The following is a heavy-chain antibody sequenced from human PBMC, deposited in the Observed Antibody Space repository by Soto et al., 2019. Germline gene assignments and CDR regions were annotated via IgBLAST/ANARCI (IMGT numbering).Heavy chain of an antibody. CDR2: ISGGGGST. Sequence: PESSLKGSCAAFGGSRIINTMSWVRQAPGKGLEWVSAISGGGGSTYYADSVKGRFTISRDNSKNTLYLQMNSLRAEDTAVYYCAKEQGYDSSGYSRRAFGPWGQGTLVTVSS. CDR1: GGSRIINT. D-gene: IGHD3-22*01. CDR3: AKEQGYDSSGYSRRAFGP. V-gene: IGHV3-23*01. J-gene: IGHJ5*02.